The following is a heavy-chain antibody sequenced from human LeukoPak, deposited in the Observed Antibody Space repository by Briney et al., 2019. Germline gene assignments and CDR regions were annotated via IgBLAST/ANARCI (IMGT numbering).Heavy chain of an antibody. Sequence: SETLSLTCTVSGGSISSSSYYWGWIRQPPGKGLEWIGNIYYSGSTYYNPSLESRVTMSLDTSKNQFSLKLSSVTAADTAVYYCARGRAQRVLRYFDWLLSGTAFDIWGQGTMVTVSS. V-gene: IGHV4-39*07. CDR1: GGSISSSSYY. J-gene: IGHJ3*02. CDR3: ARGRAQRVLRYFDWLLSGTAFDI. CDR2: IYYSGST. D-gene: IGHD3-9*01.